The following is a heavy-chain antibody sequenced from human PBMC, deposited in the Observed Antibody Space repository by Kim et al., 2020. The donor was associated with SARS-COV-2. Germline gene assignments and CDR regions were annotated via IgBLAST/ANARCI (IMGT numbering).Heavy chain of an antibody. CDR3: ARVGSGPFDY. D-gene: IGHD1-26*01. Sequence: SETLSLTCAVSGASIGTSHWWSWVRQSPGKGLEWIGEIFYDGTTRYNPSLESRLSISLDKSKNHFSLMMTSVTAADTAIYYCARVGSGPFDYGGQGILV. CDR1: GASIGTSHW. V-gene: IGHV4-4*02. J-gene: IGHJ4*02. CDR2: IFYDGTT.